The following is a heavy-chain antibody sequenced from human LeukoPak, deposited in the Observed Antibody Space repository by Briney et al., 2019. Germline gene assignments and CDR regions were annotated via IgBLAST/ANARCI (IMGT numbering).Heavy chain of an antibody. Sequence: PSEPLSLTCTVPGGSISSNSYYWGWIRQPPGKGLEWIGSIYYSGSTYYNPSLKSRVTISVDTSKNPFSLKLTSVTAADTAVYYCARLSYYDFWNAYYMGFDYWGQGTLVTVSS. D-gene: IGHD3-3*01. J-gene: IGHJ4*02. V-gene: IGHV4-39*01. CDR2: IYYSGST. CDR1: GGSISSNSYY. CDR3: ARLSYYDFWNAYYMGFDY.